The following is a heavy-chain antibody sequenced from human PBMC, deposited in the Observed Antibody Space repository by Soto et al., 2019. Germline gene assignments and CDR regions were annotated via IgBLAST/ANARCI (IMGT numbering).Heavy chain of an antibody. Sequence: SETLSFTCTVSGVSISSGDYYWSWIRQPPGKGLEWIGYIYYSGSTYYNPSLKSRVTISVDTSKNQFSLKLSSVTAADTAVYYCARESGSYQYFDYWGQGTLVTVSS. CDR2: IYYSGST. J-gene: IGHJ4*02. CDR1: GVSISSGDYY. V-gene: IGHV4-30-4*01. CDR3: ARESGSYQYFDY. D-gene: IGHD1-26*01.